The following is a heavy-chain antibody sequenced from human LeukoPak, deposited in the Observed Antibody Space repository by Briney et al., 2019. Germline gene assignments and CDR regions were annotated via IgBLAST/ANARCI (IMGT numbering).Heavy chain of an antibody. CDR3: ARGGCSGGSCYCAY. V-gene: IGHV4-31*03. D-gene: IGHD2-15*01. CDR2: IYYSGST. Sequence: PSETLSLTCTVSGGSISGGGYYWSWIRQHPGTGLEWIGHIYYSGSTYYNPSLKSRVTILVDTSKNQFSLKLSSVTAADTAVYYCARGGCSGGSCYCAYWGQGTLVTVSS. J-gene: IGHJ4*02. CDR1: GGSISGGGYY.